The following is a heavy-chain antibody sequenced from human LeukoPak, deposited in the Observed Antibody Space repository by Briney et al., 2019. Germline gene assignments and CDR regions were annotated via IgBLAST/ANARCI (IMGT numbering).Heavy chain of an antibody. CDR3: ARDQSSSWYVAWFDP. D-gene: IGHD6-13*01. V-gene: IGHV3-74*01. J-gene: IGHJ5*02. CDR1: GFSFSTYW. Sequence: GGSLRLSCAASGFSFSTYWMHWVRQVPGKGLVWVSHMNTDGSKTRYADSVKGRFTISRDNAKNTLYLQMNSLRVEDTAVYYCARDQSSSWYVAWFDPWGQGTLVTVSS. CDR2: MNTDGSKT.